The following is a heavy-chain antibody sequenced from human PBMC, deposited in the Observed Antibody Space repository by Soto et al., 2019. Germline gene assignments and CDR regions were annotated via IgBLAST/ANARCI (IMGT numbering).Heavy chain of an antibody. D-gene: IGHD2-21*01. CDR1: GFTFSTFG. CDR3: ARVWWPTPSPELFDY. J-gene: IGHJ4*02. V-gene: IGHV3-30*03. CDR2: ILYDGRNK. Sequence: QVQLVESGGGVVQPGRSLRLSCAASGFTFSTFGMHWVRQAPGKGLEWVAVILYDGRNKYYADSVKGRFTISRDNSKNTLYLQMNSLRAEDTAVYYCARVWWPTPSPELFDYWGQGTLVTVSS.